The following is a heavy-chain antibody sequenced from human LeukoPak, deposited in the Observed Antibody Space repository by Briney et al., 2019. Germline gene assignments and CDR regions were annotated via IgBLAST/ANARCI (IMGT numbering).Heavy chain of an antibody. CDR1: GFSIGDYA. Sequence: PGGSLRLSCAASGFSIGDYAMSWVRQAPGKGLEWVGFIRSKAYGGTTENAASVKGRFTISRDDSKSIAYLQMNSLKTEDSAVYYCTRDLTGGNNFDMWGQGTMVTVSS. CDR3: TRDLTGGNNFDM. J-gene: IGHJ3*02. CDR2: IRSKAYGGTT. D-gene: IGHD4-23*01. V-gene: IGHV3-49*04.